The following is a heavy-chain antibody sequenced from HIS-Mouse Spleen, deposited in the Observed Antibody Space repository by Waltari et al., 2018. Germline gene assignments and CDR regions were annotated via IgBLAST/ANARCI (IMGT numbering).Heavy chain of an antibody. J-gene: IGHJ4*02. CDR3: AKDRGSPLYFDY. D-gene: IGHD1-26*01. CDR1: GFTFSSYG. Sequence: QVQLVESGGGVVQPGRSLRLSCAASGFTFSSYGMHWVRQAPGKGLGWVWVKSYDGSKKYKADSVKGRFTISRDNSKNTLYLQMNSLRAEDTAVYYCAKDRGSPLYFDYWGQGTLVTVSS. V-gene: IGHV3-30*18. CDR2: KSYDGSKK.